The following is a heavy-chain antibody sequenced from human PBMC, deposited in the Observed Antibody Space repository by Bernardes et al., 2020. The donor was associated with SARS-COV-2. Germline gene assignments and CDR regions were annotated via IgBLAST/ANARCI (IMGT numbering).Heavy chain of an antibody. Sequence: GCPRLSFAASGLTFSSYWMHWVRQAPGKGLVWVSRISTDGSSTTYADSVKGRFTISRDNAKNTLYLQMNSLRAEDTAVYYCARPGRPGAYYFDYWGQGTLVTVSS. J-gene: IGHJ4*02. V-gene: IGHV3-74*01. CDR2: ISTDGSST. CDR3: ARPGRPGAYYFDY. D-gene: IGHD3-10*01. CDR1: GLTFSSYW.